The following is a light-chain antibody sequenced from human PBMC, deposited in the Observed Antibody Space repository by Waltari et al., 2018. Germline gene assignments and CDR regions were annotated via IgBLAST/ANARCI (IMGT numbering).Light chain of an antibody. J-gene: IGLJ2*01. CDR1: SGHSTYT. V-gene: IGLV4-69*01. CDR2: VNRDGTH. CDR3: QTWGTGTVV. Sequence: QLVLTQSPSASASLGASVKLTCTLSSGHSTYTIAWHQQQPEKGPRSLMRVNRDGTHSKGDGIPDRFSGSTSGGERHLTISSLQSEDEADYYCQTWGTGTVVFGGGTKLTVL.